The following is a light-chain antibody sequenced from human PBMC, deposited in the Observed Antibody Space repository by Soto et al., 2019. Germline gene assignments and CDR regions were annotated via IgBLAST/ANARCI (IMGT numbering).Light chain of an antibody. CDR2: EVS. J-gene: IGLJ3*02. V-gene: IGLV2-14*01. Sequence: QSVLTQPASVSGSPGQSITTSCTGTSSDVGGYNYVSWYQQHPGKAPKLMIYEVSNRPSGVSNRFSGSKSGNTASLTISGLQAEDEADYYFSSYTSSSTRVFGGGTKLTVL. CDR3: SSYTSSSTRV. CDR1: SSDVGGYNY.